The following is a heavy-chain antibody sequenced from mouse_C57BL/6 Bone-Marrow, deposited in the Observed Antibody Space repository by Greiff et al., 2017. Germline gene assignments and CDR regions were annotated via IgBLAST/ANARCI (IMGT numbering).Heavy chain of an antibody. CDR3: ARSLYYGNYVGFAY. Sequence: EVKLMESGPELVKPGASVKISCKASGYSFTDYNMNWVKQSNGKSLEWIGVINPNYGTTSYNQKFKGKATLTVDQSSSTAYMQLNSPTSEDSAVYYWARSLYYGNYVGFAYWGQGTLVTVSA. V-gene: IGHV1-39*01. D-gene: IGHD2-1*01. J-gene: IGHJ3*01. CDR2: INPNYGTT. CDR1: GYSFTDYN.